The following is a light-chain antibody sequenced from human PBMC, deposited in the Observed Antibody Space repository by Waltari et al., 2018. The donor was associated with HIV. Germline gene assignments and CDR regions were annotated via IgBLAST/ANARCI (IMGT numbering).Light chain of an antibody. CDR3: QQAKMFPHT. J-gene: IGKJ4*01. V-gene: IGKV1-12*01. CDR2: EAS. Sequence: DIQMTQSPSSVSVAVGGAVSINCRASQNIGKTLAWYQLKSNRARRLLIYEASRLDDGVPARFSGSGSKSNFSLDITNLQPEDYGIYVCQQAKMFPHTFAGGTRVE. CDR1: QNIGKT.